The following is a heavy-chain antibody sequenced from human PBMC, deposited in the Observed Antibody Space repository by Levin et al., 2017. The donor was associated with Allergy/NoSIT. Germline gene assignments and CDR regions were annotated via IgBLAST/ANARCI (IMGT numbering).Heavy chain of an antibody. Sequence: GSLRLSCTVSGGSISSYYWSWIRQPPGKGLEWIGYLYYSGSTNYDPSLKSRVTISVDTSKNQFSLKLSSVTAADTAVYYCARVFVVPAATFSYYYGMDVWGQGTTVTVSS. D-gene: IGHD2-2*01. CDR1: GGSISSYY. J-gene: IGHJ6*02. V-gene: IGHV4-59*01. CDR3: ARVFVVPAATFSYYYGMDV. CDR2: LYYSGST.